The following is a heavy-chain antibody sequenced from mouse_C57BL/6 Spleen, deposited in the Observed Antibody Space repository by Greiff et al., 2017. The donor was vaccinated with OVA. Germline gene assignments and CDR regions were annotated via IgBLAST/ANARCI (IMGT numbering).Heavy chain of an antibody. CDR3: ARQSLYYAMDY. J-gene: IGHJ4*01. CDR1: GFTFSSYT. V-gene: IGHV5-9*01. Sequence: EVNVVESGGGLVKPGGSLKLSCAASGFTFSSYTMSWVRQTPEKRLEWVATISGGGGNTYYPDSVKGRFTISRDNAKNTLYLQMSSLRSEDTALYYCARQSLYYAMDYWGQGTSVTVSS. D-gene: IGHD6-1*01. CDR2: ISGGGGNT.